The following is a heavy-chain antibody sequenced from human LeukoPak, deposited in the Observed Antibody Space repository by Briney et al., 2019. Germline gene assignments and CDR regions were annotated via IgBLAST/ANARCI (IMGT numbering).Heavy chain of an antibody. J-gene: IGHJ4*02. CDR2: MYYSGSS. V-gene: IGHV4-59*01. CDR1: GGSISGYY. D-gene: IGHD4-23*01. CDR3: ARDSGDYGGNPYYFDY. Sequence: SETLSLTCTVSGGSISGYYWHWIRQTPGKGLEWIGYMYYSGSSTYNPSLTSRVSISVDTSKNQFSLKLNSVTAADTAIYYCARDSGDYGGNPYYFDYWGPGTLVTVSS.